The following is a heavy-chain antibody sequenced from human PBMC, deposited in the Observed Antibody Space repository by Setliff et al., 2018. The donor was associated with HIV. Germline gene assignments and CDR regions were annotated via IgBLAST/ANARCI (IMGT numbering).Heavy chain of an antibody. CDR2: ISANSIHV. J-gene: IGHJ3*02. Sequence: LRLSCAASGFNLSPYTLTWVRQVPGKGLEWVSSISANSIHVYYADSLKGRFTISRDNARNSLYLQMNSPRVEDTAMYYCTSQGQNTFNIWGQGTMVTVSS. CDR3: TSQGQNTFNI. V-gene: IGHV3-21*06. CDR1: GFNLSPYT.